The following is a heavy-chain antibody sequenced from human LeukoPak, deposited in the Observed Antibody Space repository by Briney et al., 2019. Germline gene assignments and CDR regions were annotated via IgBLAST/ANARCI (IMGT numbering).Heavy chain of an antibody. J-gene: IGHJ4*02. CDR3: AGVLVGAIGNYFDY. CDR2: IIPIFGTA. Sequence: SVKVSCKASGGTFSSYAISWVRQAPGQGLEWMGGIIPIFGTANYAQKFQGRVTITADESTSTAYLELSSLRSEDTAVYYCAGVLVGAIGNYFDYWGQGTLVTVSS. D-gene: IGHD1-26*01. V-gene: IGHV1-69*01. CDR1: GGTFSSYA.